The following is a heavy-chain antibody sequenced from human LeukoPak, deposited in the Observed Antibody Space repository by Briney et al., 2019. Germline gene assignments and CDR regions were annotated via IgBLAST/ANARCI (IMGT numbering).Heavy chain of an antibody. J-gene: IGHJ4*02. CDR3: ARDLGIDYGSVDN. V-gene: IGHV3-30-3*01. D-gene: IGHD3-10*01. CDR2: ISYDGSDK. Sequence: GRSLRLSCAASGFTFTNYPIHWVRQAPGKGLEWVAVISYDGSDKYYADSVKGRFTISRDNSKNTLYLQMNSLRAEDTAVYYCARDLGIDYGSVDNWGQGTLVTVSS. CDR1: GFTFTNYP.